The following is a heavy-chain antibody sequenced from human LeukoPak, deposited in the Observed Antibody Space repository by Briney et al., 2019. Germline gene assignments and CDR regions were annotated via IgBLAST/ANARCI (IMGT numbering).Heavy chain of an antibody. Sequence: GGSLRLSCAASGFTFSSNSMNWVRQAPGKGLEWVSYISSTGGTIYYADSMKGRFTISRDNAKNSLYLQMNSLRAEDTAVYYCAREITRYSSFDIWGQGTMVTVSS. CDR3: AREITRYSSFDI. V-gene: IGHV3-48*04. J-gene: IGHJ3*02. CDR2: ISSTGGTI. CDR1: GFTFSSNS. D-gene: IGHD6-13*01.